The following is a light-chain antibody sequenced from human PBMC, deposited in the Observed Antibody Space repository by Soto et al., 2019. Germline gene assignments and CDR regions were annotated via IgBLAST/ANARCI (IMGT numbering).Light chain of an antibody. J-gene: IGLJ3*02. CDR2: QDN. Sequence: SCELTQPPSMSVSPGQTATITCSGADLGSKFACWYQQKPGQSPILVIYQDNKRPSGIPERFSGSNSGNTATLTISGTQPMDEADYYCQAWDIRVFGGGTKLTVL. CDR3: QAWDIRV. V-gene: IGLV3-1*01. CDR1: DLGSKF.